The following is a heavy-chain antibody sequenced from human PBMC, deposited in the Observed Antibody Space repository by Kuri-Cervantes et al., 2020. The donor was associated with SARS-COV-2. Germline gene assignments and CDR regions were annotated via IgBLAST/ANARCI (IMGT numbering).Heavy chain of an antibody. V-gene: IGHV4-38-2*01. D-gene: IGHD1-7*01. CDR2: IYHSGST. Sequence: GSLRLSCAVSGYSISSGYYWGWIRQSPGKGLEWIGSIYHSGSTYYNPSLKSRVTISVDTSKNQFSLKLSSVTAADTAVYYCARAPSVITGTTSYAFDIWGQGTMVTVSS. CDR3: ARAPSVITGTTSYAFDI. J-gene: IGHJ3*02. CDR1: GYSISSGYY.